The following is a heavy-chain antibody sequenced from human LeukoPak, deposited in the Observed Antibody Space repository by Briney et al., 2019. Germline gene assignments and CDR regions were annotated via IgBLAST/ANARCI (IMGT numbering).Heavy chain of an antibody. CDR3: AREGDYYDSGGYYRIDF. Sequence: KPSQTLSLTCTVSGGSISSGGYYWSWIRQHPGKGLEWIGYIYHSGSTNYNPSLKSRVTMSVDTSNNQFSLKLSSVTAADTAMYYCAREGDYYDSGGYYRIDFWGQGTLVTVSS. CDR2: IYHSGST. V-gene: IGHV4-31*03. J-gene: IGHJ4*02. CDR1: GGSISSGGYY. D-gene: IGHD3-22*01.